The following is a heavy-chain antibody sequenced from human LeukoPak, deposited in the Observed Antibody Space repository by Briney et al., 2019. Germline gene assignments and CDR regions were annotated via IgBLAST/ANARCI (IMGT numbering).Heavy chain of an antibody. D-gene: IGHD6-13*01. J-gene: IGHJ4*02. Sequence: SETLSLTCTVSGGSISSSSYYWGGIRQPPGKGLEWIGSIYYSGSTYYNPSLKSRVTISVDTSKNQFSLKLSSVTAADTAVYYCAGFPYSSPAYWGQGTLVTVPS. CDR2: IYYSGST. CDR3: AGFPYSSPAY. V-gene: IGHV4-39*01. CDR1: GGSISSSSYY.